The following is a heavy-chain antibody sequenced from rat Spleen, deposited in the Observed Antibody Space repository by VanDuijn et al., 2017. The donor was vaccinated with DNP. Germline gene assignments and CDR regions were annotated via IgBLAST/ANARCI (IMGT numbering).Heavy chain of an antibody. CDR1: GFTFSDYN. CDR2: IGSPAYAP. CDR3: ATKYYGYNAFDY. D-gene: IGHD1-9*01. V-gene: IGHV5-7*01. Sequence: EVQLVESGGGLVQPGKSLKLSCAASGFTFSDYNMAWVRQAPAKGLEWVAYIGSPAYAPYYGDSVKGRFTISRDNAKSTLYLQMNSLRSEDMATYYCATKYYGYNAFDYWGQGVMVTVSS. J-gene: IGHJ2*01.